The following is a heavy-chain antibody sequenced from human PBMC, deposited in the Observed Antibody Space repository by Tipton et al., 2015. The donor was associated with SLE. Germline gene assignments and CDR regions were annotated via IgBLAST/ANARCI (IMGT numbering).Heavy chain of an antibody. Sequence: SFSSYEMNWIRQPPGEVLEWIGSIHYSGTTNYNPSLKSRVTISVDTSKNQFSLKLSSMTAADTAVYYCAIQVGHFDYWGQGTLVTVSS. CDR1: SFSSYE. J-gene: IGHJ4*02. CDR3: AIQVGHFDY. CDR2: IHYSGTT. D-gene: IGHD1-26*01. V-gene: IGHV4-39*07.